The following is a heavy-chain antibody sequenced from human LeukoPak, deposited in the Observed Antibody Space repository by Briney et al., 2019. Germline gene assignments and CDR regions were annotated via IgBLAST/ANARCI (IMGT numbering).Heavy chain of an antibody. CDR1: GYTFTSYG. D-gene: IGHD4-23*01. CDR3: ARDWEYGGNSSGGMDV. Sequence: ASVKVSCKASGYTFTSYGISWVRQAPGQGLEWMGWISAYNGNTNYAQKLQGRVTMTTDTSTSIAYMELRSLRSDDTAVYYCARDWEYGGNSSGGMDVWGQGTTVTVSS. V-gene: IGHV1-18*01. CDR2: ISAYNGNT. J-gene: IGHJ6*02.